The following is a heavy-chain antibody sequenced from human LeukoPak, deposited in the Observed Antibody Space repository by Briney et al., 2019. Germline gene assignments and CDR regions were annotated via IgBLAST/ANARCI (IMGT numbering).Heavy chain of an antibody. Sequence: GGSLRLSCAASGFTFSSYGIHWVRQAPGKGLEWVAFIRHDGSKKYYADSVKGRFTISRDNSKNTLYLQMNSLRAEDTAVYYCARGGSYLSAFDIWGQGTMVTVSS. V-gene: IGHV3-30*02. CDR1: GFTFSSYG. J-gene: IGHJ3*02. CDR3: ARGGSYLSAFDI. CDR2: IRHDGSKK. D-gene: IGHD1-26*01.